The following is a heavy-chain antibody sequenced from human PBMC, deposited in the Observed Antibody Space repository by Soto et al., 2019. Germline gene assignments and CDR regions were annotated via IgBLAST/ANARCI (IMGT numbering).Heavy chain of an antibody. V-gene: IGHV1-8*01. CDR3: ARVLGYDFWSGYPLLYCCYGMYV. J-gene: IGHJ6*02. D-gene: IGHD3-3*01. Sequence: QVQLVQSGAEVKKPGASVKVSCKASGYTFTSYDINWVRQATGQGLEWMGWMNPNSGNTGYAQKFQGRVTMTRNTSISTPYMELSSLRSEDTDVYYCARVLGYDFWSGYPLLYCCYGMYVWGQGTTVTVSS. CDR1: GYTFTSYD. CDR2: MNPNSGNT.